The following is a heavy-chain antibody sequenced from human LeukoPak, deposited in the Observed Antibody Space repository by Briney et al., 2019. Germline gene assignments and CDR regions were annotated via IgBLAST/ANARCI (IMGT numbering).Heavy chain of an antibody. Sequence: GGPLRLSCAASGFTFSSYSMNWVRQAPGKGLEWVSSISSSSSYIYYADSVKGRFTISRDNAKNSLYLQMNSLRAEDTAVYYCAKGSSSSWPIDYMDVWGKGTTVTVSS. J-gene: IGHJ6*03. CDR3: AKGSSSSWPIDYMDV. CDR1: GFTFSSYS. V-gene: IGHV3-21*04. D-gene: IGHD6-13*01. CDR2: ISSSSSYI.